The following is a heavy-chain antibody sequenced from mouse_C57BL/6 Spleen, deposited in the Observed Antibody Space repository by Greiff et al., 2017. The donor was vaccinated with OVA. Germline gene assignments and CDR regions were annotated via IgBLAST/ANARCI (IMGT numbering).Heavy chain of an antibody. CDR3: ATPHAMDY. Sequence: DVKLVESGGGLVKPGGSLKLSCAASGFTFSDSGMHWVRQAPEKGLEWVAYISSGSSTIYYADTVKGRFTISRDNAKNTLFLQMTSLRSEDTAMYYCATPHAMDYWGQGTSVTVSS. CDR1: GFTFSDSG. CDR2: ISSGSSTI. J-gene: IGHJ4*01. D-gene: IGHD6-1*01. V-gene: IGHV5-17*01.